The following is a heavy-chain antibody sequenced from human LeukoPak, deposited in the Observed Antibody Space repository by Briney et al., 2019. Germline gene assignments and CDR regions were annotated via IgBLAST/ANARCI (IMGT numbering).Heavy chain of an antibody. D-gene: IGHD4-11*01. V-gene: IGHV3-23*01. J-gene: IGHJ4*02. Sequence: GGSLRLSRAGSGFTFSDYAMSWVRQAPGKGLEWVSAISGSGRHIYYADSVKGRFTISRDNSKKTVYLQMNSLRAEDTAVYYCADPTVADFWGQGTLVTVSS. CDR2: ISGSGRHI. CDR1: GFTFSDYA. CDR3: ADPTVADF.